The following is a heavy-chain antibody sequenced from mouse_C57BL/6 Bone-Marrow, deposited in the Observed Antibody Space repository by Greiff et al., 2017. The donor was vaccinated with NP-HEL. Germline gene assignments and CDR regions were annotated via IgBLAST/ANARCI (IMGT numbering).Heavy chain of an antibody. CDR1: GFTFSSYA. V-gene: IGHV5-4*01. Sequence: EVKLMESGGGLVKPGGSLKLSCAASGFTFSSYAMSWVRQTPEKRLEWVATISDGGSYTYYPDNVKGRFTISRDNAKNNLYLQMSHLKSEDTAMYYCARDRGLRPSWFAYWGQGTLVTVSA. J-gene: IGHJ3*01. CDR2: ISDGGSYT. D-gene: IGHD2-4*01. CDR3: ARDRGLRPSWFAY.